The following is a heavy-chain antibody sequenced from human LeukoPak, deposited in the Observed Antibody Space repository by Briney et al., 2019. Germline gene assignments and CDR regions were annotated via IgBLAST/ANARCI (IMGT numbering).Heavy chain of an antibody. CDR3: ARGPPLGDYDSSGYPNGDPDY. J-gene: IGHJ4*02. V-gene: IGHV4-34*01. CDR2: IKHSGST. D-gene: IGHD3-22*01. CDR1: CGSSRGYY. Sequence: SQTPSLTPAVACGSSRGYYWRCTRHPPGKGLEWIGEIKHSGSTNYNPSLKSRVTISVDTSKNQFSLKLSSVTAADTAVYYCARGPPLGDYDSSGYPNGDPDYWGQGTLVTVSS.